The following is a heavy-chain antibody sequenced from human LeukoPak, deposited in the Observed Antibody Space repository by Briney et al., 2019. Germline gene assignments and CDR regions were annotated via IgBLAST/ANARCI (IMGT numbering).Heavy chain of an antibody. J-gene: IGHJ6*02. Sequence: GGSLRLFCAASGFTFSSSAMSWVRQAPGKGLEWVSAISNNGGYTYYADSVQGRFTISRDNSKSTLCLQMNSLRAEDTAVYYCAKEATVTTTGMDVWGQGTTVTVSS. CDR2: ISNNGGYT. CDR1: GFTFSSSA. V-gene: IGHV3-23*01. CDR3: AKEATVTTTGMDV. D-gene: IGHD4-17*01.